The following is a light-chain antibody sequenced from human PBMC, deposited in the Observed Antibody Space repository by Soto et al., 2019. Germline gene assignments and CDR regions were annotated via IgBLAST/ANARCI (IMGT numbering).Light chain of an antibody. CDR2: DAS. V-gene: IGKV3-11*01. J-gene: IGKJ4*01. CDR1: QGISIY. Sequence: EIVLTQSPATLSLTPGERATLSCRTSQGISIYLAWHQQKPGQAPRLLIYDASTRATGIPSSFSGSGSGKDFPLSLASLVPEHSAFDHCLERSTWLTFGGGT. CDR3: LERSTWLT.